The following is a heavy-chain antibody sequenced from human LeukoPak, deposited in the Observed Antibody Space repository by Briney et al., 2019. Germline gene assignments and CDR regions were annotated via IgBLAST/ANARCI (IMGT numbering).Heavy chain of an antibody. CDR3: ARVSILIVPYYAFDI. J-gene: IGHJ3*02. CDR2: ISSSSNYI. Sequence: GGSLRLSCAASGFSFSSYSMKWVRQAPGKGLEWVSSISSSSNYIYYADSVKGRFTISRDNAKNSLYLQMNSLRAEDTAVYYCARVSILIVPYYAFDIWGQGTMVTVSS. CDR1: GFSFSSYS. D-gene: IGHD2/OR15-2a*01. V-gene: IGHV3-21*01.